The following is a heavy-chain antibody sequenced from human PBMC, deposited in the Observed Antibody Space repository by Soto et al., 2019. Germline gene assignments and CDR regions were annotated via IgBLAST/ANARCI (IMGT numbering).Heavy chain of an antibody. Sequence: ASVKVSCKASGYTFTSYYMHWVRQAPGQGLEWMGIINPSGGSTSYAQKFQGRVTMTRDTSTSTVYMELSSLRSEDTAVYYCAGGGDSYYYDSSGYQGGAFDIWGQGTMVTVSS. D-gene: IGHD3-22*01. CDR1: GYTFTSYY. J-gene: IGHJ3*02. V-gene: IGHV1-46*01. CDR3: AGGGDSYYYDSSGYQGGAFDI. CDR2: INPSGGST.